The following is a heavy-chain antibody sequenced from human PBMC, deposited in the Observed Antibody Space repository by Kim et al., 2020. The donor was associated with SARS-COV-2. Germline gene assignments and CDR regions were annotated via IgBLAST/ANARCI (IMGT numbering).Heavy chain of an antibody. CDR3: ARGDVVVVAATGGMDV. CDR2: IYYSGST. V-gene: IGHV4-31*03. D-gene: IGHD2-15*01. J-gene: IGHJ6*02. Sequence: SETLSLTCTVSGGSISSGGYYWSWIRQHPGKGLVWIGYIYYSGSTYYNPSLKSRVTISVDTSKNQFSLKLSSMTAADTAVYYCARGDVVVVAATGGMDVWGQGTTVSVSS. CDR1: GGSISSGGYY.